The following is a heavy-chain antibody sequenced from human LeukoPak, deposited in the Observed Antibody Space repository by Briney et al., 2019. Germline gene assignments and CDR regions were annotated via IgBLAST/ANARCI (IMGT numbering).Heavy chain of an antibody. V-gene: IGHV3-30*03. CDR2: ISYDGSNK. Sequence: PGGSLRLSCAASGFTFSTYGMHWVRQAPGKGLEWVAVISYDGSNKYYADSVKGRFTISRDNSKNTLYLQMNSLRAEDTAVYYCARGFIVATAPFWDYWGQGTLVTVSS. D-gene: IGHD5-12*01. J-gene: IGHJ4*02. CDR1: GFTFSTYG. CDR3: ARGFIVATAPFWDY.